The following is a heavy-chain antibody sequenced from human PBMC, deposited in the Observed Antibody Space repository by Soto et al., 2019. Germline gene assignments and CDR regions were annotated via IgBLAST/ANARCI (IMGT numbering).Heavy chain of an antibody. CDR2: MNPNSGNT. Sequence: GASVKVSCKASGYTFTSYDINWVRQATGQGLEWMGWMNPNSGNTGYAQKFQGRVTMTRNTSISTAYMELSSLRSEDTAVYYCALVARPGGYYYYYYMDVWGKETTVTVSS. J-gene: IGHJ6*03. CDR3: ALVARPGGYYYYYYMDV. D-gene: IGHD6-6*01. CDR1: GYTFTSYD. V-gene: IGHV1-8*01.